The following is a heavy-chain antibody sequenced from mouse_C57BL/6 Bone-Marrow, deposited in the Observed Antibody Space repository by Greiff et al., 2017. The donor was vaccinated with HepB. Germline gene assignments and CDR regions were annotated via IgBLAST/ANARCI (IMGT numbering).Heavy chain of an antibody. CDR3: ARWNCYGSSYFDY. CDR1: GYTFTSYW. D-gene: IGHD1-1*01. J-gene: IGHJ2*01. V-gene: IGHV1-55*01. Sequence: QVQLQQPGAELVKPGASVKMSCKASGYTFTSYWITWVKQRPGQGLEWIGDIYPGSGSTNYNEKFKSKATLTVDTASSTAYMQISSLTSEDSAVYYCARWNCYGSSYFDYWGQGTTLTVSS. CDR2: IYPGSGST.